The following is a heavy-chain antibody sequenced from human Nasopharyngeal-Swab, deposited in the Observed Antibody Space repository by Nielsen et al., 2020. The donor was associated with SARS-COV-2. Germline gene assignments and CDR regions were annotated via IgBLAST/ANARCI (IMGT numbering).Heavy chain of an antibody. J-gene: IGHJ6*02. D-gene: IGHD3-3*01. Sequence: GGSLRLSCAASGFTFTNYNFNWFRQAPGKGLEWVSSISSSSSYIYYADSVKGRFTISRDNAKNSLYLQMNSLRAEDTAVYYCARDGLDYDFWSAYFMDVWGQGTTVTVSS. CDR2: ISSSSSYI. V-gene: IGHV3-21*01. CDR1: GFTFTNYN. CDR3: ARDGLDYDFWSAYFMDV.